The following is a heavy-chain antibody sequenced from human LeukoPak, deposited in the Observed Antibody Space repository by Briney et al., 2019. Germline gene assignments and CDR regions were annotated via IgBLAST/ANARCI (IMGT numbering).Heavy chain of an antibody. Sequence: GRSLRLSCAASGFPFSSYGMHWVRQAPGKGLEWVAVIWYDGSNKYYADSVKGRFTISRDNSKNTLYLQMNSLRAEDTAVYYCARESTTMVRGVIQHWGQGTLVTVSS. D-gene: IGHD3-10*01. V-gene: IGHV3-33*01. CDR3: ARESTTMVRGVIQH. J-gene: IGHJ1*01. CDR1: GFPFSSYG. CDR2: IWYDGSNK.